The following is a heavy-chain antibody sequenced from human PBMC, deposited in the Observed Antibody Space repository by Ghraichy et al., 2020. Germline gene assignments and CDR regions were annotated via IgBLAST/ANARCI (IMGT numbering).Heavy chain of an antibody. J-gene: IGHJ2*01. CDR3: ARDMGSGSYSYFDL. CDR2: IYYSGST. V-gene: IGHV4-59*01. CDR1: GGSISSYY. Sequence: SETLSLTCTVSGGSISSYYWSWIRQPPGKGLEWIGYIYYSGSTNYNPSLKSRVTISVDTSKNQFSLKLSSVTAADTAVYYCARDMGSGSYSYFDLWGRGTLVTVSS. D-gene: IGHD1-26*01.